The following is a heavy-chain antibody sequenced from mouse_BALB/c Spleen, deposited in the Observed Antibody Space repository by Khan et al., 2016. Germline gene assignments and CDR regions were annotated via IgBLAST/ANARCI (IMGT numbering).Heavy chain of an antibody. CDR1: GYVFSNFW. CDR3: AKGNGNPYYALDH. J-gene: IGHJ4*01. Sequence: QVQLQQSGAELVRPGSSVKISCKASGYVFSNFWMNWVKQRPGQGLEWIGQIYPGDGDTNYNGKFKGKATLTADKSSSTAYMQLSSLTSEDSAVYFGAKGNGNPYYALDHWGQGTSVTVSS. D-gene: IGHD2-1*01. V-gene: IGHV1-80*01. CDR2: IYPGDGDT.